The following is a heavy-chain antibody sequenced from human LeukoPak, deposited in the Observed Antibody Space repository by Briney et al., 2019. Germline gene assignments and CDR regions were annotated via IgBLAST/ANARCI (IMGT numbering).Heavy chain of an antibody. CDR3: ARDTLSSAFDI. J-gene: IGHJ3*02. CDR2: ISCGGST. Sequence: GNYWMHWVRQHPGKGLEWIGYISCGGSTYHNPSLKSRVTISVDTSKTQFSLKLSSVTAADTAVYYCARDTLSSAFDIWGQGTMVTVSS. CDR1: GNY. V-gene: IGHV4-31*02.